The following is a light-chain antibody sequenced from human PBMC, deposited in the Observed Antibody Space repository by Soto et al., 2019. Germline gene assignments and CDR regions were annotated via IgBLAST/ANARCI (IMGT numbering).Light chain of an antibody. CDR3: QQRSNSAIT. CDR2: DAS. Sequence: EIVLTQSPATLSLSPGERATLSCRASQSVNIYLAWYQQKPGQAPRLLIYDASNRATGIPARFSGSGSGTDFTLTISSLEPEDFAVYYCQQRSNSAITFGQGTRLEIK. CDR1: QSVNIY. J-gene: IGKJ5*01. V-gene: IGKV3-11*01.